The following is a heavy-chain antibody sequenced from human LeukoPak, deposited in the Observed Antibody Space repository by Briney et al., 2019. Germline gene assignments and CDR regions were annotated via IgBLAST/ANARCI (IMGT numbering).Heavy chain of an antibody. J-gene: IGHJ4*02. Sequence: PSETLSLTCTVSGGSISSYYWSWIRQPPGKGLEWIGYIYYSGGTNSNPSLKSRVTISVDSSKNQFSLKLSSVTAADTAVYYCTRSRGTTVTTYLDYWGQGTLVTVSS. CDR2: IYYSGGT. D-gene: IGHD4-17*01. V-gene: IGHV4-59*01. CDR1: GGSISSYY. CDR3: TRSRGTTVTTYLDY.